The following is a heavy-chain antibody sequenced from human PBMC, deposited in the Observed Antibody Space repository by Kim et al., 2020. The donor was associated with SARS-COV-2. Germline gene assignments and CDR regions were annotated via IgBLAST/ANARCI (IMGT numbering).Heavy chain of an antibody. V-gene: IGHV3-15*01. CDR2: INSKTDGGST. D-gene: IGHD3-10*01. CDR3: TTEEPPRFGRNEAFD. J-gene: IGHJ3*02. CDR1: GFTFSNAW. Sequence: GGSLRLSCAASGFTFSNAWMSWVRQAPGKGLEWVGRINSKTDGGSTDYAAPVKGSFTISNDDSKNKLQLHMNSLKTEDTAEYYYTTEEPPRFGRNEAFD.